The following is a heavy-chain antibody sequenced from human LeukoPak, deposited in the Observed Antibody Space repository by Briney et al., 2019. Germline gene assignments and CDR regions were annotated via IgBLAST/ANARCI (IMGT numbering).Heavy chain of an antibody. V-gene: IGHV1-18*01. D-gene: IGHD4-17*01. CDR1: GYTFTSYG. CDR3: ARGTTVDY. J-gene: IGHJ4*02. CDR2: ISANNGNI. Sequence: ASVNVSCKASGYTFTSYGIIWVRQAPGQGLEWMGWISANNGNINYAQKFQGRVTMTRDTSISTAYMELSRLRSDDTAVYYCARGTTVDYWGQGTLVTVSS.